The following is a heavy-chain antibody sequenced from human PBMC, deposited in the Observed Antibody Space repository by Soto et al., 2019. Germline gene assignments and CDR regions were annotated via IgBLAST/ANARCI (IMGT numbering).Heavy chain of an antibody. D-gene: IGHD4-17*01. CDR3: ARDKASNGDYDDAFDI. CDR1: GFTVSSNY. Sequence: PGGSLRLSCAASGFTVSSNYMSWVRQAPGKGLEWVSVIYSGGSTYYADSVKGRFTISRDNSKDTLYLQMNSLRAEDTAVYYCARDKASNGDYDDAFDIWGQGTMVTVSS. V-gene: IGHV3-66*01. J-gene: IGHJ3*02. CDR2: IYSGGST.